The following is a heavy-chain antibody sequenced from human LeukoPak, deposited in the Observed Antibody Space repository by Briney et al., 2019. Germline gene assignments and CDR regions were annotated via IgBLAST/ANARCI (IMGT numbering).Heavy chain of an antibody. V-gene: IGHV3-21*01. CDR2: ISSSSSYI. CDR3: ARYEEDYYGSGSYYPHYYYGMDV. D-gene: IGHD3-10*01. CDR1: GFTFSSYS. J-gene: IGHJ6*02. Sequence: GGSLRLSCAASGFTFSSYSMNWVRQAPGKGLEWVSSISSSSSYIYYADSVKGRFTISRDNAKNSLYLQMNSLRAEDTAVYYCARYEEDYYGSGSYYPHYYYGMDVWGQGTTVTFSS.